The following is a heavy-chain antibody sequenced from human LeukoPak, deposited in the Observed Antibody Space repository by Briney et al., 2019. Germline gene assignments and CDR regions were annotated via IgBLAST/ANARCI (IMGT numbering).Heavy chain of an antibody. D-gene: IGHD1-26*01. CDR2: IGAYNGNT. Sequence: GGAVKDSCKASGYTFPSYGISWVRQAPGQGLEGMGWIGAYNGNTNYAQKLQGGVTMTTDTSTSTAYMELRSLRSDDTAVYYCARTPTYAGVGASIHWFDPWGQGTLVTVSS. V-gene: IGHV1-18*01. J-gene: IGHJ5*02. CDR1: GYTFPSYG. CDR3: ARTPTYAGVGASIHWFDP.